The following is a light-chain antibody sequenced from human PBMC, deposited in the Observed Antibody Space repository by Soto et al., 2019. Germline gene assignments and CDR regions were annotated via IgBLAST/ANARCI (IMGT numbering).Light chain of an antibody. CDR1: QSISSW. Sequence: IQMTQSPSTVSASVGDRVTITCLASQSISSWLAWYQQKLGRAXRLLIYDAYSLESGVPSRFSGSGSGTEFTLTISSLQPDDFATYYCQQYNSYPWTVGQGTKVEIK. CDR2: DAY. CDR3: QQYNSYPWT. V-gene: IGKV1-5*01. J-gene: IGKJ1*01.